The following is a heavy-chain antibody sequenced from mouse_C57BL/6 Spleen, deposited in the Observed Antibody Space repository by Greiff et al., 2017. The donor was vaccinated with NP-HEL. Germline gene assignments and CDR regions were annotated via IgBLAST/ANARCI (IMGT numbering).Heavy chain of an antibody. D-gene: IGHD1-1*01. CDR2: IYPGSGST. V-gene: IGHV1-55*01. CDR3: ARSHYGSSTSYFDY. Sequence: QVQLQQPGAELVKPGASVKMSCKASGYTFTSYWITWVKQRPGQGLEWIGDIYPGSGSTNYNEKFKSKATLTVDTSSSTAYMQLSSLTSEDSAVYYCARSHYGSSTSYFDYWGQGTTLTVSS. J-gene: IGHJ2*01. CDR1: GYTFTSYW.